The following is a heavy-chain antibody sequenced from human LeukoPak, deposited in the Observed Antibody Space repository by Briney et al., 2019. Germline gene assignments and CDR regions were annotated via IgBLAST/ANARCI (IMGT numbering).Heavy chain of an antibody. Sequence: GASVKVSCKASGYTFTGYYMHWVRQAPGQGLEWMGWINPNSGGTNYAQKFQGRVTMTRDTSISTAYMELSRLRSDDTAVYYCGRLWFGESPTGFDPWGQGTLVTVSS. CDR3: GRLWFGESPTGFDP. CDR1: GYTFTGYY. J-gene: IGHJ5*02. CDR2: INPNSGGT. V-gene: IGHV1-2*02. D-gene: IGHD3-10*01.